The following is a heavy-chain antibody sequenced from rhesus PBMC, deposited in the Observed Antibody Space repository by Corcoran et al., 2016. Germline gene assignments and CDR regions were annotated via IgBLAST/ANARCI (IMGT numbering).Heavy chain of an antibody. V-gene: IGHV4-173*01. J-gene: IGHJ4*01. D-gene: IGHD3-3*01. Sequence: QLQLQESGPGLVKPSETLSLTCAVSGGSISSNYWSWIRQPPGKGLEWIGRISGSGWRTDYHPSLKGRVTISTDTSKNQFSLKLSAVTAADTAVYYCARTPYNFWSPFDYWGQGVLVTVSS. CDR3: ARTPYNFWSPFDY. CDR1: GGSISSNY. CDR2: ISGSGWRT.